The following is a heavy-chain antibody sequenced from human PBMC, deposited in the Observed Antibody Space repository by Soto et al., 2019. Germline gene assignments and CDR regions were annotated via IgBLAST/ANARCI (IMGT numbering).Heavy chain of an antibody. V-gene: IGHV1-69*13. Sequence: ASVKVSCKASGGAFSSYAISWVRQAPGQGLEWMGGIIPIFGTANYAQKFQGRVTITADESTSTAYMELSSLRSEDTAVYYCASSPPDIVVVVAAPPGNWFDFWGKGILVTVSS. CDR2: IIPIFGTA. CDR1: GGAFSSYA. CDR3: ASSPPDIVVVVAAPPGNWFDF. J-gene: IGHJ5*01. D-gene: IGHD2-15*01.